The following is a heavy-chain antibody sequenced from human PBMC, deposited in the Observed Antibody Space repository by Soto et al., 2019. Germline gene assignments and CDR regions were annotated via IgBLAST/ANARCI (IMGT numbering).Heavy chain of an antibody. CDR1: GYTFTSYG. V-gene: IGHV1-18*01. J-gene: IGHJ5*02. D-gene: IGHD5-18*01. CDR3: ARAVDTASAKGRNWFDP. Sequence: QVQLVQSGAEVKKPGASVKVSCKASGYTFTSYGISWVRQAPGQGLEWMGWISAYNGNTNYAQKLQGRVTMTTDTSTSTAYMELSSLRSDDTAVYYCARAVDTASAKGRNWFDPWGQGTLVTVSS. CDR2: ISAYNGNT.